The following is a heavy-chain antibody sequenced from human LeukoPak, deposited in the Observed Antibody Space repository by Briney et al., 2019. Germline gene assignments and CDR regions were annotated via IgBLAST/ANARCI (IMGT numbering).Heavy chain of an antibody. V-gene: IGHV4-30-2*01. CDR1: GGSISSGGYY. CDR2: INHCGST. D-gene: IGHD6-13*01. J-gene: IGHJ6*02. Sequence: SQTLSLTCTVSGGSISSGGYYWSWIRQPPGKGLEWIGEINHCGSTNYNPSLKSRVTISVDTSKNQFSLKLSSVTAADTAVYYCASDSTRIAAARYYYYGMDVWGQGTTVTVSS. CDR3: ASDSTRIAAARYYYYGMDV.